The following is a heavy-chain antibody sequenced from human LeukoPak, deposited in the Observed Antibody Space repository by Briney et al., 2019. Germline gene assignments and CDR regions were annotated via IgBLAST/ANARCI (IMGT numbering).Heavy chain of an antibody. D-gene: IGHD6-13*01. CDR2: ISTSSSYI. J-gene: IGHJ4*02. Sequence: GGSLRLSCAASGFTFSNYNMNWVRQAPGKGLEWVSSISTSSSYIYYADSVKGRFTISRDNAKNSLYLQMNSLRAEDTAVYYCARVKGTVAARHFDYWGQGTLVTVSS. CDR1: GFTFSNYN. V-gene: IGHV3-21*01. CDR3: ARVKGTVAARHFDY.